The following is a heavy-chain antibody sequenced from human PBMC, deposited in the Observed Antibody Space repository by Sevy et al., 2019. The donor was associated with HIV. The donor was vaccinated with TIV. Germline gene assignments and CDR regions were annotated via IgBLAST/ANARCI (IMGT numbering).Heavy chain of an antibody. J-gene: IGHJ6*02. D-gene: IGHD3-3*01. Sequence: ASVKVSCKASGYTFTSYDINWVRQATGQGLEWMGWMNPNSGNTGYAQKFQGRVTITRNTSISTAYMELSSLRSEDTAVYYCARGRRRGYDFWSGYYTGYYYYGIDVWGQGTTVTVSS. CDR3: ARGRRRGYDFWSGYYTGYYYYGIDV. CDR1: GYTFTSYD. CDR2: MNPNSGNT. V-gene: IGHV1-8*03.